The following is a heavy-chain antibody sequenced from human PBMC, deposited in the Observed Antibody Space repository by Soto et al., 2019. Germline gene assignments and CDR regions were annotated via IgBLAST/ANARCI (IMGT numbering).Heavy chain of an antibody. CDR1: GFTFSSYW. D-gene: IGHD3-3*01. J-gene: IGHJ5*02. CDR2: INSDGSST. CDR3: ASGSIFGVVRTGAYPFDP. V-gene: IGHV3-74*01. Sequence: GGSLRLSCAASGFTFSSYWMHWVRQAPGKGLVWVSRINSDGSSTSYADSVKGRFTISRDNAKNTLYLQMNSLRAEDTAVYYCASGSIFGVVRTGAYPFDPWGQGTLVTVSS.